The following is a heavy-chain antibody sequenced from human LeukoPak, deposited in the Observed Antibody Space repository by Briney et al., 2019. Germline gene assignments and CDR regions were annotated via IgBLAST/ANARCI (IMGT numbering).Heavy chain of an antibody. Sequence: ASVKVSCKTSGYTFTSYDINWVRQATGQGLEWMGWMNPNSGSTGYAQKFQGRVTMTRNTSISTAYMELSSLRSEDTAVYYCARGMVRGVIINYYYGMDVWGQGTTVTVSS. D-gene: IGHD3-10*01. J-gene: IGHJ6*02. CDR1: GYTFTSYD. V-gene: IGHV1-8*01. CDR3: ARGMVRGVIINYYYGMDV. CDR2: MNPNSGST.